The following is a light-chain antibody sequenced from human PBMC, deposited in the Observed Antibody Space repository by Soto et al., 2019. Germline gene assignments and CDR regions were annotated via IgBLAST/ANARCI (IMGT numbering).Light chain of an antibody. J-gene: IGLJ1*01. CDR2: SNN. Sequence: QCVLTQPPSASGTPGQSVTISCSGSSSSIGSNYVYWYQQLPGTAPKLLIYSNNQRPSGVPDRFSGSKSGTSASLAISGLRSEDEADYYCAAWDDSLSGYVFGTGTKV. V-gene: IGLV1-47*02. CDR1: SSSIGSNY. CDR3: AAWDDSLSGYV.